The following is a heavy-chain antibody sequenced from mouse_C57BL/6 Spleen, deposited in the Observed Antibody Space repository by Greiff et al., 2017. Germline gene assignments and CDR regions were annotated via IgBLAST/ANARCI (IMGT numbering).Heavy chain of an antibody. V-gene: IGHV5-9-1*02. J-gene: IGHJ1*03. CDR2: ISSGGDYI. CDR3: TRAYRSYWYFDV. D-gene: IGHD2-10*01. Sequence: VQLKESGEGLVKPGGSLKLSCAASGFTFSSYAMSWVRQTPEKRLEWVAYISSGGDYIYYADTVKGRFTISRDNARNTLYLQMSSLKSEDTAMYYCTRAYRSYWYFDVWGTGTTVTVSS. CDR1: GFTFSSYA.